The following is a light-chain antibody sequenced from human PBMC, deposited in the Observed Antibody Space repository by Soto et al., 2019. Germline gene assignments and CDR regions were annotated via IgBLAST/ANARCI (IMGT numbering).Light chain of an antibody. V-gene: IGKV1-39*01. J-gene: IGKJ4*01. Sequence: DIQMTQSPSSLSASVGDRVTITCRASQSINNYLSWYQQKPGKAPNLLIFGASTLQSGVPSRFSGSGSGTDFTLTISSLQPEDFATYYCLQSYRTPLTFRGGTKVDIX. CDR2: GAS. CDR3: LQSYRTPLT. CDR1: QSINNY.